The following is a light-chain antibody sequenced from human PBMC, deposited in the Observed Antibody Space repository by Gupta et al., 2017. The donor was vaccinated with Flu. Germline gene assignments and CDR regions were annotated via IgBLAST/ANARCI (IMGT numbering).Light chain of an antibody. CDR1: QSVSSN. CDR3: QQYNNWPLYT. V-gene: IGKV3-15*01. CDR2: GAS. J-gene: IGKJ2*01. Sequence: EIVMTQSPATLSLSPGERATPSCRASQSVSSNLAWYQQKPGQAPRLLIYGASTRATDIPARFSGSGSGTEFTLTISSLQSEDFAVYYCQQYNNWPLYTFGRGTRLEIK.